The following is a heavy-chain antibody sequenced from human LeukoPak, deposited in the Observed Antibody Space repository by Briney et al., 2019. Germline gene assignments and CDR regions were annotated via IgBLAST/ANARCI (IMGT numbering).Heavy chain of an antibody. V-gene: IGHV1-18*04. D-gene: IGHD5-18*01. CDR3: ARDGYSYGGWFDP. J-gene: IGHJ5*02. CDR1: GYTFTTYY. Sequence: GASVNVSCKASGYTFTTYYMHWVRQAPGQGLVWMGWISAYNGNTNYAQKLQGRVTMTTDTSTSTAYMELRSLRSDDTAVYYCARDGYSYGGWFDPWGQGTLVTVSS. CDR2: ISAYNGNT.